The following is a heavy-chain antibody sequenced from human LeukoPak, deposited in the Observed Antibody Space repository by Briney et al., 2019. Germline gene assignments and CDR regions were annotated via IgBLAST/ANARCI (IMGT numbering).Heavy chain of an antibody. V-gene: IGHV4-38-2*02. J-gene: IGHJ4*02. CDR1: GYSISSGYY. D-gene: IGHD6-13*01. CDR3: ASLIAAAGTGPTPLYYFDY. CDR2: IYHSGST. Sequence: SETLSLTCTVSGYSISSGYYWGWIRQPPGKGLEWIGSIYHSGSTYYNPSLKSRVTISVDTSKKQFSLKLSSVTAADTAVYYCASLIAAAGTGPTPLYYFDYWGQGTLVTVSS.